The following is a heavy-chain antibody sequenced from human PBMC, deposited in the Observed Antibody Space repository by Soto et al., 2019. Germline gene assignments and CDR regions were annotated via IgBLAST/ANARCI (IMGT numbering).Heavy chain of an antibody. V-gene: IGHV3-74*01. CDR3: EKAPAAAAALAMHP. CDR1: GCKCGSHW. CDR2: IHDDGSIT. J-gene: IGHJ5*02. Sequence: RDWCAASGCKCGSHWRHWVSQAQGKGLVWVARIHDDGSITNYADSVKGRFTISRDNAKNTLYLQMNSLRAEDTAVYYWEKAPAAAAALAMHPWGQGILITASP. D-gene: IGHD6-13*01.